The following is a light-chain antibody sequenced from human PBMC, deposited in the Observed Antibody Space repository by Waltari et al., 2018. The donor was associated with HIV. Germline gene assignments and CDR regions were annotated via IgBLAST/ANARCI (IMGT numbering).Light chain of an antibody. CDR2: GNS. Sequence: QSLLTQPPSVSGAPGQRVTISCTGSSSNIGAGFDVHWYQQLPGTVPKLLIYGNSNRPSGVPHRFSGSKAVTSASLAITALQAEEEADDYCQSYDRSLSGYVVFGGGTKLTVL. V-gene: IGLV1-40*01. CDR3: QSYDRSLSGYVV. J-gene: IGLJ2*01. CDR1: SSNIGAGFD.